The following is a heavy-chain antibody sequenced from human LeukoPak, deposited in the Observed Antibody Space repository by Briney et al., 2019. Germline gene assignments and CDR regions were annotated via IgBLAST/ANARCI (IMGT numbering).Heavy chain of an antibody. CDR2: ISGYNGNT. CDR1: GYTFSRYG. J-gene: IGHJ4*02. Sequence: ASVKVSCKASGYTFSRYGITWVRQAPGQGLEWMGWISGYNGNTNYAQNLQGRVTMTTDTSTTTACMELRSLRSDDTAVYYCARGRGVGATYFDSWGQGTLVTVSS. D-gene: IGHD1-26*01. CDR3: ARGRGVGATYFDS. V-gene: IGHV1-18*01.